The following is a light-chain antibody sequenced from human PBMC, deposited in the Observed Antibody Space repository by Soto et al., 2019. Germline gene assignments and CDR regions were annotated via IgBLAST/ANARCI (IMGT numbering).Light chain of an antibody. CDR1: QSIGSW. CDR2: DAS. CDR3: QQYNNWPPWT. J-gene: IGKJ1*01. Sequence: DIPMTHSPSTLSAFVVDGIGMXLRASQSIGSWLAWYQQKPGKAPKLLIYDASSLESGVPSRFSGSGSGTEFTLTISSLQSEDFAVYYCQQYNNWPPWTFGQGT. V-gene: IGKV1-5*01.